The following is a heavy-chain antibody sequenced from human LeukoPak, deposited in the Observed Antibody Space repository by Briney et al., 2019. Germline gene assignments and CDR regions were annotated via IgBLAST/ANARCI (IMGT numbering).Heavy chain of an antibody. CDR1: GFTFDDYT. CDR2: ISWDGGST. D-gene: IGHD4-17*01. Sequence: GGSLRLSCAASGFTFDDYTMHWVRQAPGKGLEWVSLISWDGGSTYYADSVKGRFTISRDNSKNSLYLQMNSLRTEDTALYYCAKDCGDYPKAEMDYWGQGTLVTVSS. J-gene: IGHJ4*02. V-gene: IGHV3-43*01. CDR3: AKDCGDYPKAEMDY.